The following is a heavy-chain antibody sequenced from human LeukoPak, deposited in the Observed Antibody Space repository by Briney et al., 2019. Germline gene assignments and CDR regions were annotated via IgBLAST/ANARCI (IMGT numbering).Heavy chain of an antibody. V-gene: IGHV1-46*01. CDR1: GYTFTSYY. J-gene: IGHJ4*02. Sequence: ASVKVSCKASGYTFTSYYMHWVRQAPGQGLEWMGIINPSGGSTSYAQKFQGRVTMTRDTSTSTVYMELSSLRSEDTAVYYRARAEVWFGELRPFDYWGQGTLVTVSS. CDR3: ARAEVWFGELRPFDY. D-gene: IGHD3-10*01. CDR2: INPSGGST.